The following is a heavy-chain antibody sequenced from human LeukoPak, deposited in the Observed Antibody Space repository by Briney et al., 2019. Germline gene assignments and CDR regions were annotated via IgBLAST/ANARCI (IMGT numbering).Heavy chain of an antibody. D-gene: IGHD1-26*01. V-gene: IGHV3-23*01. CDR1: GFTFRSYW. CDR2: ISGSGSNT. Sequence: PGGSLRLSCAASGFTFRSYWMHWVRQAPGKGLVWVSDISGSGSNTYYADSVKGRFTISRDNSKNTLYLQMNSLRVEDTAVYYCAKKYSTGLNPWGQGTLVTVSS. J-gene: IGHJ5*02. CDR3: AKKYSTGLNP.